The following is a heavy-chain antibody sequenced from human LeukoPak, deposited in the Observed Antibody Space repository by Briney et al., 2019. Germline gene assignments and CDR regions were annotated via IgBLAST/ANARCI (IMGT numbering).Heavy chain of an antibody. D-gene: IGHD6-19*01. CDR1: GGTFSSYA. J-gene: IGHJ5*02. V-gene: IGHV1-69*06. CDR3: ARESNIAVAPIWNDP. CDR2: IIPIFGTA. Sequence: GASVKVSCKASGGTFSSYAISWVRQAPGQGLEWMGGIIPIFGTANYAQKFQGRVTITADKSTSTAYMELSSLRSEDTAVYYCARESNIAVAPIWNDPWGQGTLVTVSS.